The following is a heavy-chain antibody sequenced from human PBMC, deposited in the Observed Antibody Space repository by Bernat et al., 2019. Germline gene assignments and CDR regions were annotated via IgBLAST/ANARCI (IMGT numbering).Heavy chain of an antibody. Sequence: VHLQEPGPGLLKPSETLSLTCTGSVESISTYYWGWIRRPPGKGLEWIGYIFYSGSTNYNPSLNSRVTISVDTSKNQFSLKLSSVTAADTAVYYCARQPDTANFDYWGQGTLVTVSS. CDR2: IFYSGST. CDR3: ARQPDTANFDY. J-gene: IGHJ4*02. V-gene: IGHV4-59*13. D-gene: IGHD5-18*01. CDR1: VESISTYY.